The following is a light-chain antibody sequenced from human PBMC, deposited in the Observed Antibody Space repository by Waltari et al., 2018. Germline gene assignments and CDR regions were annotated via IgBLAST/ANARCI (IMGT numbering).Light chain of an antibody. V-gene: IGLV4-69*01. Sequence: QLVLTQSPSASASLAASVKLTCTLSSGHSSNIIAWHQQQPEKGPRYLMKVNSDGSHSKGDEIPDRFSGSSSGAERYLTISNLQSEDEADYFCQTGGHGTWVFGGGTKLTVL. CDR2: VNSDGSH. J-gene: IGLJ3*02. CDR3: QTGGHGTWV. CDR1: SGHSSNI.